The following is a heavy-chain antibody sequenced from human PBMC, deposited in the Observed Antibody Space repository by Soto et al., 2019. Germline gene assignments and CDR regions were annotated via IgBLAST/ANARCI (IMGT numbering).Heavy chain of an antibody. J-gene: IGHJ3*02. CDR2: IYYSGST. D-gene: IGHD3-22*01. CDR3: ARRQDMIVVGQNAFDS. Sequence: SETLSLTCTVSGVSISSGDYYWSWIRQPPGKGLEWIGYIYYSGSTYYNPSLKSRVTISVDTSKNQFSLKLRSVTAADTAVYYCARRQDMIVVGQNAFDSWGQGTMFSVSS. CDR1: GVSISSGDYY. V-gene: IGHV4-30-4*01.